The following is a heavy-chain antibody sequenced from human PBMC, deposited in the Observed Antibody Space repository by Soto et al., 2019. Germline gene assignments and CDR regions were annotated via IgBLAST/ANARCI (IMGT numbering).Heavy chain of an antibody. D-gene: IGHD5-12*01. CDR2: TYYRSKWYN. CDR3: ARDQKREWLYYYYGMDV. J-gene: IGHJ6*02. V-gene: IGHV6-1*01. Sequence: KQSQTLSLTCAISGDSVSSNSAAWNWIRQSPSRGLEWLGRTYYRSKWYNDYAVSVKSRITINPDTSKNQFSLQLNSVTPEDTAVYYGARDQKREWLYYYYGMDVWGQGTTVTVSS. CDR1: GDSVSSNSAA.